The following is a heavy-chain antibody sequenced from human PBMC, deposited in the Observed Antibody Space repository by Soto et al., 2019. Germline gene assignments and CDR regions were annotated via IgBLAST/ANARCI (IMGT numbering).Heavy chain of an antibody. CDR1: GGSISSGGYY. D-gene: IGHD3-22*01. J-gene: IGHJ4*02. Sequence: QVQLQESGPGLVKPSQTLSLTCTVSGGSISSGGYYWSWIRQHPGKGLEWIGYIYYSGSTYYNPSLKSRVTISVDKSKNQFTLKLSSVTAADTAGYYCARGFYGDSSGQYYFDYWGQATLVTVSS. V-gene: IGHV4-31*03. CDR3: ARGFYGDSSGQYYFDY. CDR2: IYYSGST.